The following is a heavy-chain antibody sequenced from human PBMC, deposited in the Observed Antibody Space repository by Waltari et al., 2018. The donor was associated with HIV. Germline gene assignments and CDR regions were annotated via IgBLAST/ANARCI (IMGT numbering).Heavy chain of an antibody. V-gene: IGHV3-23*01. Sequence: EVQLLESGGGLVQPGGSLRLSCAASGFTFSSYAMSWVRQAPGKGLECVSAISGSGGSTYYADSVKGRFTISRDNSKNTLDLQMNSLRAEDTAVHYCAKCLGGSYSFDYWGQGTLVTVSS. CDR2: ISGSGGST. D-gene: IGHD1-26*01. J-gene: IGHJ4*02. CDR3: AKCLGGSYSFDY. CDR1: GFTFSSYA.